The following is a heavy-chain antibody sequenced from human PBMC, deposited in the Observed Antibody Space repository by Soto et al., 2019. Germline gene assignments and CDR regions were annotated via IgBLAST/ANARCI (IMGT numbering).Heavy chain of an antibody. CDR1: GFNVMSYW. J-gene: IGHJ5*02. V-gene: IGHV3-7*01. CDR3: TRDASRDSSARGWFDP. D-gene: IGHD6-13*01. Sequence: PGGSLRLSCAVSGFNVMSYWMSWVRQAPGKGLEWVASIKEDGSEIYYTDALRGRFTISRDNAKNSLHLQMNSLRAEDTAVYYCTRDASRDSSARGWFDPWGPGTLVTVSS. CDR2: IKEDGSEI.